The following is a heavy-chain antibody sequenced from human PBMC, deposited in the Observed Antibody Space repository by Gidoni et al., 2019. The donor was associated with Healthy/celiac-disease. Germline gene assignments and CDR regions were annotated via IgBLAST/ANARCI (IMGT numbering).Heavy chain of an antibody. CDR1: GGSISSSSYY. J-gene: IGHJ5*02. D-gene: IGHD5-18*01. CDR2: IYYSGST. V-gene: IGHV4-39*01. Sequence: QLQLQESGPGLVQPSETLSLTCTVSGGSISSSSYYWGWIRQPPGKGLEWIGSIYYSGSTYYNPSLKSRVTISVDTSKNQFSLKLSSVTAADTAVYYCAIYSYGYSDWFDPWGQGTLVTVSS. CDR3: AIYSYGYSDWFDP.